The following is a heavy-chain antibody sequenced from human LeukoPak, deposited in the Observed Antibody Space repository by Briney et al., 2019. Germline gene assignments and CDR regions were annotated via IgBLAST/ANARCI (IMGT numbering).Heavy chain of an antibody. D-gene: IGHD3-10*01. V-gene: IGHV3-21*01. CDR2: ISSSSSYI. Sequence: AGGSLRLSCAASGFTFSSYSMNWVRQAPGKGLEWVSSISSSSSYIYYADSVKGRFTISRDNAKNSLYLQMDSLRAEDTAVYYCARAHRNRITMVRGVNFDYWRQGTLVTVSS. CDR1: GFTFSSYS. J-gene: IGHJ4*02. CDR3: ARAHRNRITMVRGVNFDY.